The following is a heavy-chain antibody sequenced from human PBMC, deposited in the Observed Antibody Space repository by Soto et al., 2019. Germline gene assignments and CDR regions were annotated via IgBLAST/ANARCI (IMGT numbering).Heavy chain of an antibody. CDR3: AGTPYTSGLRFDP. J-gene: IGHJ5*02. CDR2: IYQSGVT. CDR1: GDSYSISTYS. V-gene: IGHV4-30-2*01. Sequence: PSETLSLTCNMSGDSYSISTYSWSWIRQPPGKALQWIGFIYQSGVTSYNPSLASRVSISLDRSNNQCSLKLKSVTAADTAVYFCAGTPYTSGLRFDPWGPGTLVTVSS. D-gene: IGHD6-19*01.